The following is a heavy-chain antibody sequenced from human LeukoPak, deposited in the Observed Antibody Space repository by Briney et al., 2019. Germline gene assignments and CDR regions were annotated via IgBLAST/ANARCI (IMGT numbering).Heavy chain of an antibody. CDR2: IYYSGST. CDR3: ARRAYGSGSFNRYHFDY. V-gene: IGHV4-59*08. J-gene: IGHJ4*02. D-gene: IGHD3-10*01. Sequence: PSETLSLTCTVSGSSISNYYWSWIRQPPGKGLEWIGYIYYSGSTNYNPSLKSRVTISVDTSSNQFSLKLNSVTDAGTAVYYCARRAYGSGSFNRYHFDYWGQGTLVAVSS. CDR1: GSSISNYY.